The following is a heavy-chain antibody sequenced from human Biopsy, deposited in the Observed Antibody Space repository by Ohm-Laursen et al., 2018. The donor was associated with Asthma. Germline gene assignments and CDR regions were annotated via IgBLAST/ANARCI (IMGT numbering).Heavy chain of an antibody. CDR3: ARKAGSCISRTCYSLDL. Sequence: GASVKASCKSLGGTFNTYVIGWVRQAPGQGLEWMGGINSVFGTTTYPQKFQDRVTITADDSTSTVYMELSSLRSEDTAVYYCARKAGSCISRTCYSLDLWGQGTLVTVSS. CDR1: GGTFNTYV. V-gene: IGHV1-69*13. CDR2: INSVFGTT. D-gene: IGHD2-2*01. J-gene: IGHJ5*02.